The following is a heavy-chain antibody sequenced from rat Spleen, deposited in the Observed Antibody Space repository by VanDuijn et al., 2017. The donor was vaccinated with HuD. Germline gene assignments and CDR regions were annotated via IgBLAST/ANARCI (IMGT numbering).Heavy chain of an antibody. Sequence: EVQLVESGGGLVQPGRSLKLSCAASGFTFSDFYLAWVRQAPTKGLEWFASINYDGGGTYYRDSVRGRFTISRDNAENTAYLQMNSLWSEDTATYYCAVAGYGYWGQGVVVTVSS. D-gene: IGHD4-3*01. V-gene: IGHV5-20*01. CDR1: GFTFSDFY. CDR3: AVAGYGY. J-gene: IGHJ2*01. CDR2: INYDGGGT.